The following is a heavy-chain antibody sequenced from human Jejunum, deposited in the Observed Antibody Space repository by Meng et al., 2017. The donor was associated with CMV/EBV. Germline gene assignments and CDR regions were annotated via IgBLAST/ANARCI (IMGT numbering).Heavy chain of an antibody. V-gene: IGHV3-74*01. CDR2: VSSDGSST. CDR1: GFTFSSYW. J-gene: IGHJ4*02. Sequence: LKIAGGASGFTFSSYWMHWVRQVPGKGLVWVARVSSDGSSTSYADSVKGRFTISRDNAKNTLYLQMDSLRSEDTAVYYCASNRGYWGQGTLVTVSS. D-gene: IGHD3-3*01. CDR3: ASNRGY.